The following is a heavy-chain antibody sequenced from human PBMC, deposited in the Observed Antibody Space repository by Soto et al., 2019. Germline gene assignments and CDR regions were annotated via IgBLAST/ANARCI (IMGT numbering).Heavy chain of an antibody. D-gene: IGHD4-4*01. CDR2: ISGGGRNT. V-gene: IGHV3-23*01. Sequence: EVQLLESGGGLVQRGGSLRLSCAASGFPFSSYVMSWVRQAPGKGLEWVSGISGGGRNTFYADYVKGRLTISRDNFKNPRLLENNSLGPEDTAVYYCAEDSNKYSSSLRGRYFDYWGQGIGVTVSS. CDR1: GFPFSSYV. CDR3: AEDSNKYSSSLRGRYFDY. J-gene: IGHJ4*02.